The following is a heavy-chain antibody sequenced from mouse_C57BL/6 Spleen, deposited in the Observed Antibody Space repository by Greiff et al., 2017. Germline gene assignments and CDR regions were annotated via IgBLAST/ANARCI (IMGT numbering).Heavy chain of an antibody. D-gene: IGHD1-1*01. J-gene: IGHJ4*01. Sequence: EVQRVQSGTVLARPGASVKMSCKTSGYTFTSYWMHWVKQRPGQGLDWIGAIYPGNSDTSYNQKFKGKAKLTAVTSASTAYMELSSLTNEDSAVYYCTGGGDYGSSYDCAMDYWGEGTSVTVSA. CDR3: TGGGDYGSSYDCAMDY. CDR2: IYPGNSDT. V-gene: IGHV1-5*01. CDR1: GYTFTSYW.